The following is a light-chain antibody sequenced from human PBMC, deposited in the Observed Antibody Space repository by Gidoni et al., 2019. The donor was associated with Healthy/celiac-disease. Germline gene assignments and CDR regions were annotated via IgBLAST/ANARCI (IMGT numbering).Light chain of an antibody. CDR3: MQRIEFPWT. CDR1: QSLLDSDDGNTY. Sequence: DIVMTQTPLSLPVTPGEPASISCRSSQSLLDSDDGNTYLDWYLQKPGQSPQLLIYTLSYRASGGQDRFSGSGSGTDFTLKISRVEAEDVGVYYGMQRIEFPWTFGQGTKVEIK. V-gene: IGKV2-40*01. J-gene: IGKJ1*01. CDR2: TLS.